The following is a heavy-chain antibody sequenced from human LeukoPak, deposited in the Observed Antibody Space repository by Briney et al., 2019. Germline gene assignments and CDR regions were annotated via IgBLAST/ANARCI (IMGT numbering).Heavy chain of an antibody. CDR2: MNPNSGNT. Sequence: ASVKVSCKASGYTFTSYDINWVRQATGQGLEWMGWMNPNSGNTGYAQKFQGRVTMTRNTSISTAYMGLSSLRSEDTAVYYCARGRARPSYEHYDILTGYYNWFDPWGQGTLVTVSS. V-gene: IGHV1-8*01. D-gene: IGHD3-9*01. CDR1: GYTFTSYD. J-gene: IGHJ5*02. CDR3: ARGRARPSYEHYDILTGYYNWFDP.